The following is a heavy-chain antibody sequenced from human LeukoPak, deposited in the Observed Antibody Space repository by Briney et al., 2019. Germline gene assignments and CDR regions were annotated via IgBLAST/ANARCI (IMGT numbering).Heavy chain of an antibody. CDR3: ARRTTGAATFRPQGPRNWFDP. V-gene: IGHV4-34*01. CDR1: GGSFSGYY. CDR2: INHSGST. D-gene: IGHD2-15*01. J-gene: IGHJ5*02. Sequence: SETLSLTCAVYGGSFSGYYWSWIRQPPGKGLEWIGEINHSGSTNYNPSLKSRVTISVDTSKNQFSLKLSSVTAADTAVYYCARRTTGAATFRPQGPRNWFDPWGQGTLVTVSS.